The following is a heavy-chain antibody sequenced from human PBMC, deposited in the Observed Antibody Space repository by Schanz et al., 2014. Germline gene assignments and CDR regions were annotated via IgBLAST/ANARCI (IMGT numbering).Heavy chain of an antibody. CDR1: GYTFTSSG. J-gene: IGHJ4*02. CDR2: INGYNAHT. Sequence: QVQLVQSGAEVKKPGASVKVSCKDSGYTFTSSGFSWVRQAPGQGLEWMGWINGYNAHTNYAQKFQGRVTMTTDTSTSTVYMELRSLRSDDTAVYYCARDRDQWDGNFCDFWGQGTLVTVSS. CDR3: ARDRDQWDGNFCDF. D-gene: IGHD1-26*01. V-gene: IGHV1-18*01.